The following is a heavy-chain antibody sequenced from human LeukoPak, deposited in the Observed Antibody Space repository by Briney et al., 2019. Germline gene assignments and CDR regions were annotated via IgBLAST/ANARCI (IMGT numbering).Heavy chain of an antibody. CDR2: IYYSGST. J-gene: IGHJ2*01. V-gene: IGHV4-59*01. CDR1: GGSFSGYY. Sequence: SETLSLTCAVYGGSFSGYYWSWIRQPPGKGLEWIGYIYYSGSTNYNPSLKSRVTISVDTSKNQFSLKLSSVTAADTAVYYCARASLAGFDLWGRGTLVTVSS. CDR3: ARASLAGFDL. D-gene: IGHD3-3*02.